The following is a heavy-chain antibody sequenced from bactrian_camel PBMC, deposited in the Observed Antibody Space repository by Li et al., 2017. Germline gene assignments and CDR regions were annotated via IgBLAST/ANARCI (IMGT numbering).Heavy chain of an antibody. V-gene: IGHV3S40*01. Sequence: DVQLVESGGGLVQPGESLRLSCEASAFTFRRDAMMWVRQAQGKGLEWLSSINSAGGVTFYADSVKGRFTISRDNAKNTAFLHLDSLKTEDTGMYYCAVGSWANYWGQGTQVTVS. CDR1: AFTFRRDA. CDR2: INSAGGVT. D-gene: IGHD6*01. J-gene: IGHJ4*01. CDR3: AVGSWANY.